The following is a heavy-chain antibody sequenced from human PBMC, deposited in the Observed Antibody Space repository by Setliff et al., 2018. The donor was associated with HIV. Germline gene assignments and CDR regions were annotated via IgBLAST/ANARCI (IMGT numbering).Heavy chain of an antibody. CDR3: ATDQISDGSGSYPKSYFDY. D-gene: IGHD3-10*01. J-gene: IGHJ4*02. CDR1: GYTLTELS. CDR2: FDPEDGET. V-gene: IGHV1-24*01. Sequence: WASVKVSCKVSGYTLTELSMHWVRQAPGKGLEWMGGFDPEDGETIYAQKFQGRVTMTEDTSTDTAYMELSSLRSEDTAVYYCATDQISDGSGSYPKSYFDYWGQGTLVTVSS.